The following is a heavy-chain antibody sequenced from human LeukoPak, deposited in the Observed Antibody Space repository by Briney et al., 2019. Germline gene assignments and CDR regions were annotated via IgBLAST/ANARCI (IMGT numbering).Heavy chain of an antibody. CDR1: GFTFSSYA. CDR2: ISGSGGST. Sequence: GGSLRLSCAASGFTFSSYAMSWVRQAPGKGLEWVSAISGSGGSTYYADSVKGRFTISRDNSKNTLYLQMNSLRAEDTAVYYCAKGRFLEWLFNWFDPWGQGTLVTVSS. J-gene: IGHJ5*02. V-gene: IGHV3-23*01. CDR3: AKGRFLEWLFNWFDP. D-gene: IGHD3-3*01.